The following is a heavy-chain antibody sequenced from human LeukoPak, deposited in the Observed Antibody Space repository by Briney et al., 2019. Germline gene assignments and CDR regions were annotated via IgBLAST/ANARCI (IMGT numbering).Heavy chain of an antibody. CDR3: ASANGWYDY. Sequence: GGSLRLSCAASGFTFNIYAMHWVRQAPGKGLEYVSAISSNGGSTYYANSVKVRVTISRDNSKNTLYLQMGSLRAEDMAVYYCASANGWYDYWGQGTLVTVSS. CDR1: GFTFNIYA. D-gene: IGHD6-19*01. CDR2: ISSNGGST. J-gene: IGHJ4*02. V-gene: IGHV3-64*01.